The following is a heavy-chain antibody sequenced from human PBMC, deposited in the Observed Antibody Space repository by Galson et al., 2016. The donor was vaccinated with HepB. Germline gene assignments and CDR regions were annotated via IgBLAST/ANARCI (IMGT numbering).Heavy chain of an antibody. CDR3: ARGRGRSVVSTDYFYGMDV. V-gene: IGHV3-30-3*01. Sequence: SLRLSCAASGITFSSHPTHWVRQAPGKGLEWVAVISNDGFNKYYASSVKGRFTISRDNPKNTLSLQMDSLRPDDTATYYCARGRGRSVVSTDYFYGMDVWGQGTTVTVSS. J-gene: IGHJ6*02. D-gene: IGHD5/OR15-5a*01. CDR2: ISNDGFNK. CDR1: GITFSSHP.